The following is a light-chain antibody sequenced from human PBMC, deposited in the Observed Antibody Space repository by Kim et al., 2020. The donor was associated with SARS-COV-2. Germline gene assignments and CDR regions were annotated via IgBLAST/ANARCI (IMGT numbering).Light chain of an antibody. CDR3: QQYHSYPPT. Sequence: DIQMTQSPSSLSASVGDRVTITCRASQDISNYLAWFQQKPGKAPKSLIYGASSLQSGVPSKFSGSGSGTDFTLPITSLQPEDFATYYCQQYHSYPPTFGGGTKVDIK. CDR1: QDISNY. J-gene: IGKJ4*01. CDR2: GAS. V-gene: IGKV1-16*02.